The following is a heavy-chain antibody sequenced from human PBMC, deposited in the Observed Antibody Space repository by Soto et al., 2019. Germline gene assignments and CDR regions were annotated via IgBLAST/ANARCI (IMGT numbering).Heavy chain of an antibody. V-gene: IGHV3-33*01. J-gene: IGHJ6*02. CDR3: ARVRSGWYTGVYYGMDV. D-gene: IGHD6-19*01. Sequence: GGSLRLSCAASGFTFSSYGMHWVRQAPGKGLEWVAVIWYDGSNKYYGDSVKGRFTISRDNSKNTLYLQMNSLRAEDTAVYYCARVRSGWYTGVYYGMDVWGQGTTVTVSS. CDR2: IWYDGSNK. CDR1: GFTFSSYG.